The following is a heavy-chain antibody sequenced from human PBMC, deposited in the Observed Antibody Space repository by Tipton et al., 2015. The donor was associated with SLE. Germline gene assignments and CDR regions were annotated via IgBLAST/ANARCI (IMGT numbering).Heavy chain of an antibody. CDR3: ARKIQGPRGVMPGYFDS. J-gene: IGHJ4*02. V-gene: IGHV3-64*02. CDR2: ISRNGGTK. D-gene: IGHD3-16*01. CDR1: GFTFSDYA. Sequence: GSLRLSCTASGFTFSDYAMYWVRQAEGKGLEYVAGISRNGGTKYYPESIRGRFVISRDNSRNTLYLQMGSLGTDDTALYYCARKIQGPRGVMPGYFDSWGQGTLVTVSS.